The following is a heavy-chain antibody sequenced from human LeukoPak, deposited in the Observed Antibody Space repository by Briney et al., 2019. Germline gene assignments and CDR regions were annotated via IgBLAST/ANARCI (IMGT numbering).Heavy chain of an antibody. CDR3: ARAVGSGWYGRDY. J-gene: IGHJ4*02. V-gene: IGHV1-69*04. Sequence: SVKVSCKASGGTFSSYAISWVRQAPGQGLEWMGRIIPILGIANYAQKFQGRVTITADKSTSTAYMELSSLRSDDTAVYYCARAVGSGWYGRDYWGQGTLVTVSS. CDR1: GGTFSSYA. CDR2: IIPILGIA. D-gene: IGHD6-19*01.